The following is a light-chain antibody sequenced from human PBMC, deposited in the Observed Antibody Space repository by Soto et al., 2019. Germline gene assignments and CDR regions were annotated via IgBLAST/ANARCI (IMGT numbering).Light chain of an antibody. V-gene: IGKV1-5*03. Sequence: DIQMTQSPSTLSASVGDRVTITCRASQSISSWLAWYQQKPGKAPNLLIYKASSLESGVPSRFSGSGSGTEFTFSITSLQPEDFGTYYCQQCYMGWTFCQGTKVDVK. J-gene: IGKJ1*01. CDR3: QQCYMGWT. CDR1: QSISSW. CDR2: KAS.